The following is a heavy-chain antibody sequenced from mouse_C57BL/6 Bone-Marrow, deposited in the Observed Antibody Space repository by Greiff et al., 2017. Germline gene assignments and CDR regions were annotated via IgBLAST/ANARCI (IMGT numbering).Heavy chain of an antibody. D-gene: IGHD2-3*01. CDR3: ARGGWLRFAY. V-gene: IGHV3-6*01. CDR1: GYSITSGYY. Sequence: EVKVEEPGPGLVKPSQSLSLTCSVTGYSITSGYYWNWIRQFPGNKLEWMGYISYDGSNNYNPSLKNRISITRDTSKNQFFLKLNSVTTEDTATYYCARGGWLRFAYWGQGTLVTVSA. CDR2: ISYDGSN. J-gene: IGHJ3*01.